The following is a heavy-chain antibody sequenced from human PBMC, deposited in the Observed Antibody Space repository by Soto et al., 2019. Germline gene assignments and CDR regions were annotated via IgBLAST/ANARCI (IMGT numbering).Heavy chain of an antibody. CDR3: AKDLLVVVAALNRRYYYYYYMEV. D-gene: IGHD2-15*01. CDR2: ISGSGGST. Sequence: KGLEWVSAISGSGGSTYYADSVKGRFTISRDNSKNTLYLQMNSLRAEDTAVYYCAKDLLVVVAALNRRYYYYYYMEVWGNGSTVIVSS. V-gene: IGHV3-23*01. J-gene: IGHJ6*03.